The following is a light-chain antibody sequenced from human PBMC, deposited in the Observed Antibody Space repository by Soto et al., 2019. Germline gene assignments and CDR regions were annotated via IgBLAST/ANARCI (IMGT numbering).Light chain of an antibody. Sequence: LTQPHSVSESPGKTVTISCTRSSGSIARNYVQWYQQRPGSAPTTVIYEDDQRPSGVPDRFSGSIDSSSNSASLTISGLKTEDEADYYCQSYDDSNQVFGGGTKVTVL. V-gene: IGLV6-57*03. CDR1: SGSIARNY. CDR3: QSYDDSNQV. J-gene: IGLJ3*02. CDR2: EDD.